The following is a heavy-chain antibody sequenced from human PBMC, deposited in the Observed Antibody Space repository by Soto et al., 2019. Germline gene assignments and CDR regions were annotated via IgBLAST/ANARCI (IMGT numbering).Heavy chain of an antibody. CDR1: GYTFTGYY. J-gene: IGHJ4*02. CDR3: ARDTSAPGTYYDFWSGYSTAYYFDY. CDR2: INPNSGGT. Sequence: ASVKVSCKASGYTFTGYYMHWVRQAPGQGLEWMGWINPNSGGTNYAQKFQGWVTMTRDTSISTAYMELSRLGSDDTAVYYCARDTSAPGTYYDFWSGYSTAYYFDYWGQGTLVTVSS. D-gene: IGHD3-3*01. V-gene: IGHV1-2*04.